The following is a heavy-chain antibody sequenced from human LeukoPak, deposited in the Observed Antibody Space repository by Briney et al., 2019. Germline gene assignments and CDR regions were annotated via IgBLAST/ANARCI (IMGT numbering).Heavy chain of an antibody. CDR2: ISGSGGST. Sequence: PGGSLRLSCAAPGFTFSSYAMSWVRQAPGKGLEWVSAISGSGGSTYYADSVKGRFTISRDNSKNTLYLQMNSLRAEDTAVYYCAKDLTPASGYFDYWGQGTLVTVSS. V-gene: IGHV3-23*01. J-gene: IGHJ4*02. CDR3: AKDLTPASGYFDY. D-gene: IGHD2-15*01. CDR1: GFTFSSYA.